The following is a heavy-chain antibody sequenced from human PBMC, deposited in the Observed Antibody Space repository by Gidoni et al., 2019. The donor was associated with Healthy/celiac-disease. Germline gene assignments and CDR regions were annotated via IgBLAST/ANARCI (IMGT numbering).Heavy chain of an antibody. Sequence: QVQLVQSGAEVKKPGASVKVSCKASGYTFTSYAMHWVRQAPGQRLEWMGWINAGNGNTKYSQKCQGRVTITRDTSASTAYMELSSLRSEDTAVYYCARESGSYYFDYWGQGTLVTVSS. V-gene: IGHV1-3*01. J-gene: IGHJ4*02. CDR2: INAGNGNT. CDR1: GYTFTSYA. D-gene: IGHD1-26*01. CDR3: ARESGSYYFDY.